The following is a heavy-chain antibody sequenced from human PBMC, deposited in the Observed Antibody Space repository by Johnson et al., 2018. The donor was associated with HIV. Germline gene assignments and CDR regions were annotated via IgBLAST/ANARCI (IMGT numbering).Heavy chain of an antibody. V-gene: IGHV3-48*04. Sequence: VQLVESGGGVVQTGGSLRLSCAASGFTFSSYDMHWVRQAPGKGLEWVSYISSSGNTIYYADSVQGRFTISRDNAKNSLYLQMNSLRAEDTAVYYCARYAVDTAMARTRDDAFDIWGQGTMVTVSS. CDR3: ARYAVDTAMARTRDDAFDI. J-gene: IGHJ3*02. CDR1: GFTFSSYD. D-gene: IGHD5-18*01. CDR2: ISSSGNTI.